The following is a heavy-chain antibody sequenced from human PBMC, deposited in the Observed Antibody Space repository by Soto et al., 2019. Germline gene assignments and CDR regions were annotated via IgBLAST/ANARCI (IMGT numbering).Heavy chain of an antibody. Sequence: SETMSLPCAVDGGSLSGHYCRWISQPQEKGLEWIGEINYSGTTNYNPSLKSRVIISVDTAKNQFSLKRSSVTAADTAVYYCARDTVLARAARGQLAYWGQGTLVTVSS. J-gene: IGHJ4*02. D-gene: IGHD2-2*01. CDR3: ARDTVLARAARGQLAY. CDR2: INYSGTT. V-gene: IGHV4-34*01. CDR1: GGSLSGHY.